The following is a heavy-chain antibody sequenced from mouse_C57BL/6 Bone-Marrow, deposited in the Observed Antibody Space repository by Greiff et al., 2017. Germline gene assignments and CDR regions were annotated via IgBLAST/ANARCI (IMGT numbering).Heavy chain of an antibody. CDR3: ARSEFTTLDY. J-gene: IGHJ2*01. V-gene: IGHV14-2*01. CDR1: GFNITAYS. Sequence: EVKLVESGAELVKPGASVKLSCTASGFNITAYSMHWVKQRTEQGLEWIGRIDPEDGETKYAPKFQGKATITADTSSNTAYLQLSSLTSEDTAVYYCARSEFTTLDYWSQGTTLTVYS. D-gene: IGHD1-1*01. CDR2: IDPEDGET.